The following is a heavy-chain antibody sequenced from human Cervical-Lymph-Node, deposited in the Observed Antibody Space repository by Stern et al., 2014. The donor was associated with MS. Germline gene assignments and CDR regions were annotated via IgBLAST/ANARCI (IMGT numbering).Heavy chain of an antibody. CDR2: IDPSDSYT. Sequence: EVQLVESGAEVKKPGESLRISCKGSGYSFTSYWISWGRQMPGKGLEWLGRIDPSDSYTNYSPSFQGHVTISADKSISTAYLQWSSLKASDTAMYYCARRCSRRIDAFDIWGQGTMVTVSS. D-gene: IGHD2-15*01. J-gene: IGHJ3*02. CDR3: ARRCSRRIDAFDI. V-gene: IGHV5-10-1*03. CDR1: GYSFTSYW.